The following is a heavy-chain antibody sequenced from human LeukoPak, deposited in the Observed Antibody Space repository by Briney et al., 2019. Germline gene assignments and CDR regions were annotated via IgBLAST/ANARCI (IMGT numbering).Heavy chain of an antibody. D-gene: IGHD3-10*01. CDR1: GYTFTDYG. CDR3: TRTYYYGSGSYSSDY. CDR2: ISAYNGNT. J-gene: IGHJ4*02. Sequence: ASVKASCKASGYTFTDYGFSWVRQAPGQGLEWMGWISAYNGNTNYAQKLQGRVTMTTDTSTTTAYMDLRSLRSDDTAVYYCTRTYYYGSGSYSSDYWGQGTLVTVSS. V-gene: IGHV1-18*01.